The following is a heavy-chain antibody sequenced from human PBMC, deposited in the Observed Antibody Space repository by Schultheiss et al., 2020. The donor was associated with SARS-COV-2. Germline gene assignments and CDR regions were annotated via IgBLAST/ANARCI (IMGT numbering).Heavy chain of an antibody. D-gene: IGHD7-27*01. Sequence: SQTLSLTCAVYGGSFSGYYWSWIRQPPGKGLEWIGYIYYSGSTNYNPSLKSRVTISVDTSKNKFSLKLSSVTAADTAVYYCARDFMGIGYFDFWGQGTLVTVSS. CDR1: GGSFSGYY. J-gene: IGHJ4*02. CDR3: ARDFMGIGYFDF. CDR2: IYYSGST. V-gene: IGHV4-59*01.